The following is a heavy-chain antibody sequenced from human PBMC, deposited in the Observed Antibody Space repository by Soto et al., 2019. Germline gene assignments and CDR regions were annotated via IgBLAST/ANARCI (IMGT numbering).Heavy chain of an antibody. CDR3: AMEENQNYDVDY. Sequence: QVQLVESGGGVVRPGGSLRLSCVGSGFDFARYGIQCIRQAPGKGLEWVAIISRYGSGEFFADSVKGRFSISKDNSKNTVFLQMHSLRPDDTAVYHCAMEENQNYDVDYWGPGTPVTVST. D-gene: IGHD3-3*01. V-gene: IGHV3-30*03. J-gene: IGHJ4*02. CDR1: GFDFARYG. CDR2: ISRYGSGE.